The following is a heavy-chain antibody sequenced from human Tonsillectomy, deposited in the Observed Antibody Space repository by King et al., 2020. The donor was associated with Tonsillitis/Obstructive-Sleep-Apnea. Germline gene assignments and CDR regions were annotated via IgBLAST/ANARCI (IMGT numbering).Heavy chain of an antibody. J-gene: IGHJ4*02. V-gene: IGHV4-34*01. D-gene: IGHD5/OR15-5a*01. CDR2: INHSGST. CDR3: ARRHSVSVVPFDY. CDR1: GESFSGHY. Sequence: VQLQQWGAGLLKPSETLSLTCAVYGESFSGHYWSWIRQPPGKGLEWIGEINHSGSTNYNPSLKSRVTISVDTSKHQFSLSLSSVTAADTAVYYCARRHSVSVVPFDYWGQGTLVTVSS.